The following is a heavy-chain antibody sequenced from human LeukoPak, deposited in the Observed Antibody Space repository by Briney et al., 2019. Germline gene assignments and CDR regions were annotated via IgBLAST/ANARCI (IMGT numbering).Heavy chain of an antibody. J-gene: IGHJ6*02. CDR3: AKGGYSYGYTNYYYYGMDV. Sequence: GGSLRLSCAASGFTLDDYAMHWVRPAPGKGMQWVSLIRGDGGSTYYADSVKGRFTISRDNSKNSLYLQRNSLRTEDTSLYYCAKGGYSYGYTNYYYYGMDVWGQGTTVTVSS. V-gene: IGHV3-43*02. CDR2: IRGDGGST. CDR1: GFTLDDYA. D-gene: IGHD5-18*01.